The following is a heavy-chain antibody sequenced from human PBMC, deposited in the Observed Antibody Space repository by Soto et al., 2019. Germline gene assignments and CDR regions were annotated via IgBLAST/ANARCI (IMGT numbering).Heavy chain of an antibody. CDR2: IVPTLRIT. CDR1: GGTSTIYT. J-gene: IGHJ4*02. D-gene: IGHD3-3*02. Sequence: QVQLVQSGAEVKKPGASLRVSCETSGGTSTIYTITWVRQAPGQGLQWMGRIVPTLRITNYAQEFQGRLTIAADSSTSTAHIELTSLTSEDTGVYYCATDKYGAGRVGVHFWGQGTLVTVSS. CDR3: ATDKYGAGRVGVHF. V-gene: IGHV1-69*08.